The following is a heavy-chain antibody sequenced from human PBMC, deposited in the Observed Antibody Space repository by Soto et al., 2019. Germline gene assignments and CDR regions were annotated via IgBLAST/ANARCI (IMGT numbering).Heavy chain of an antibody. J-gene: IGHJ5*02. D-gene: IGHD2-2*01. Sequence: QVQLVQSGAEVKKPGASVKVSCKASGYTFTSYAMHWVRQAPGQRLEWMGWINAGNGDTKYSQKFQGRVTITRDTSANIGYMELSSLRSEDTAVYYCARDRRPSVVPAGMGWFDPWGQGTLVTVSS. CDR3: ARDRRPSVVPAGMGWFDP. CDR1: GYTFTSYA. V-gene: IGHV1-3*01. CDR2: INAGNGDT.